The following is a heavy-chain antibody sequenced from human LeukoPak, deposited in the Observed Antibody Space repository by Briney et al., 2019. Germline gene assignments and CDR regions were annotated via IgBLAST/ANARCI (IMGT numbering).Heavy chain of an antibody. V-gene: IGHV4-59*13. Sequence: SETLSLTCTVSGGSISSYYWSWVRQPPGKGRGWIGYIYYSGSTNYNPSVKSRVTISVDTSKHQFSLKLSSVTAADTAVYYCAREVTPVPFFDYWGQGTLVTVSS. CDR2: IYYSGST. CDR3: AREVTPVPFFDY. CDR1: GGSISSYY. J-gene: IGHJ4*02. D-gene: IGHD4-23*01.